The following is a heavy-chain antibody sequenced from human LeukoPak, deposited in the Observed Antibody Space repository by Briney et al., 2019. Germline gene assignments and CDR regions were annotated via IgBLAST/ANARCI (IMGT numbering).Heavy chain of an antibody. CDR1: GYTFTSYG. Sequence: ASVKVSCKASGYTFTSYGISWVRQAPGQGLEWMGWISAYNGNTNYAQKLQGRVTMTTDTSTSTAYMELRSLRSDDTAVYYCARAPDYYDSGGYYYYYNMDVWGQGTTVTVSS. V-gene: IGHV1-18*01. D-gene: IGHD3-22*01. J-gene: IGHJ6*02. CDR3: ARAPDYYDSGGYYYYYNMDV. CDR2: ISAYNGNT.